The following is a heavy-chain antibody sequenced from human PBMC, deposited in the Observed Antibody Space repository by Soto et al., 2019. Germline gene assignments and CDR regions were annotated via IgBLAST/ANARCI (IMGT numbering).Heavy chain of an antibody. Sequence: ASVKVSGKASGYTFTSYTMNWVRQAPGQRLEWMGWINPDNGNKKSSQKFQARVIITRDASASTAYMDLSSLRSEDTAVYYCARGIATGQLDPWGQGTLDTVSS. D-gene: IGHD2-15*01. J-gene: IGHJ5*02. CDR2: INPDNGNK. V-gene: IGHV1-3*01. CDR3: ARGIATGQLDP. CDR1: GYTFTSYT.